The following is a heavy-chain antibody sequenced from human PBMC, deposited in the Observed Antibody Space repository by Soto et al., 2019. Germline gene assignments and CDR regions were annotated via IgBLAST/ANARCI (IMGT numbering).Heavy chain of an antibody. J-gene: IGHJ6*02. CDR2: INNSGRS. CDR1: GGSFRGYY. V-gene: IGHV4-34*01. Sequence: PSETLSLTCEVYGGSFRGYYWGWIRQPPGKGLEWIGEINNSGRSKYTSPLKSRVTISVDTSKNQFSLKMHSVTAADTATYYCAKGLGEYYFGLDVWGQGTTVTVSS. CDR3: AKGLGEYYFGLDV.